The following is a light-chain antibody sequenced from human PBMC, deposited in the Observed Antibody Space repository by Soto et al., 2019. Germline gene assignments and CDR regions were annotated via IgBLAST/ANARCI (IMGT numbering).Light chain of an antibody. Sequence: DIQMTQSPSTLSASVGDRVTITCRASQSISGWLAWYQQKPGKAPKLLIYDVSSLESGVPSRFSGSGSWTEFTISISSLQPDDFATYYCQQYNSYPWTFGQGTKVEIK. CDR1: QSISGW. CDR3: QQYNSYPWT. V-gene: IGKV1-5*01. CDR2: DVS. J-gene: IGKJ1*01.